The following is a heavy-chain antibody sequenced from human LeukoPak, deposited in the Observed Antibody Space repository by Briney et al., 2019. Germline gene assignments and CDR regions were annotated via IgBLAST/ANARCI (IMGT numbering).Heavy chain of an antibody. Sequence: GSLRLSCSVSGFTFSTSTMHWVRQDPGKGLEYVSAISSSGGTTYYADSVKGRFTISRDNSKNTLYLQMSSPRAEDAALYYCVRPYDYWGQGTLVTISS. CDR2: ISSSGGTT. CDR1: GFTFSTST. CDR3: VRPYDY. J-gene: IGHJ4*02. V-gene: IGHV3-64D*06.